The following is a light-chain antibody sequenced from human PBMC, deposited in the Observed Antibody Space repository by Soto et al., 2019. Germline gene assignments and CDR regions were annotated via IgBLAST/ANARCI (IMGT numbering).Light chain of an antibody. CDR3: CSYVGTPL. CDR2: DVN. J-gene: IGLJ2*01. Sequence: QSALTQPPSVSGSPGQSVTISRTGTSGDVDPYNYVSWYQQHPGRAPKLVIYDVNMRPSGVPDRFSGSKSGDTSSLTISGLQAEDEADYYCCSYVGTPLVGGGTKVTVL. V-gene: IGLV2-11*01. CDR1: SGDVDPYNY.